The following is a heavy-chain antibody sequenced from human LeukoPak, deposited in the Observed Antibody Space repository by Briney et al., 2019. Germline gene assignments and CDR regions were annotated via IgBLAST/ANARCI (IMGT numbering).Heavy chain of an antibody. CDR1: GFTVSTDY. D-gene: IGHD7-27*01. Sequence: GGPLRLSCAVSGFTVSTDYMSWVRQAPGKGLEWVSILYSAGTTYYADSVKGRFTISRDNSKNMVWLQINSPTAEDTATYYCAKDGNWARFEDWGQGTLVTVSS. CDR3: AKDGNWARFED. J-gene: IGHJ4*02. CDR2: LYSAGTT. V-gene: IGHV3-53*01.